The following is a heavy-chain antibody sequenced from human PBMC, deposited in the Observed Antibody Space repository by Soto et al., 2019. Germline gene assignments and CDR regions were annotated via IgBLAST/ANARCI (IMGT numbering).Heavy chain of an antibody. CDR3: ASGQVGATTWFDP. Sequence: QLQESGPQLVKPSQTLSLTCTVSGASIRSGGYYWSWIRQDPGKGLEWLGYIYDNGTTYYNPSLKSRVSISRDTSKNQFSLKMTSLTAADTAIYYCASGQVGATTWFDPWGQGTKVTVSS. D-gene: IGHD1-26*01. V-gene: IGHV4-31*03. CDR1: GASIRSGGYY. CDR2: IYDNGTT. J-gene: IGHJ5*02.